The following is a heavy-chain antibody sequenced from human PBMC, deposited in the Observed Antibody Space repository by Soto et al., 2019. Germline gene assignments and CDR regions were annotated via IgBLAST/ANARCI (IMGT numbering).Heavy chain of an antibody. Sequence: EVLLVESGGGLMQPGGSLRLSCAASGFTVSSNSMNWVRQAPGKGLEWVSVIYSDGSTYYTDSVEGRFTISRDNSKNTLYLQMDSLRAEDTAVYYCALLHASSGDYWGQGTLVTVSS. V-gene: IGHV3-53*01. CDR3: ALLHASSGDY. D-gene: IGHD6-6*01. J-gene: IGHJ4*02. CDR1: GFTVSSNS. CDR2: IYSDGST.